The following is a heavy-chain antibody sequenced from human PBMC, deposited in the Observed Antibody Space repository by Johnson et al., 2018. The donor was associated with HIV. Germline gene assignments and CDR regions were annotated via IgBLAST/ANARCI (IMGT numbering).Heavy chain of an antibody. J-gene: IGHJ3*02. CDR2: INWNGGSI. CDR1: RFTFDDYV. V-gene: IGHV3-20*04. D-gene: IGHD6-13*01. CDR3: VKGMDSSSWYAFDI. Sequence: VQLVESGGGVVRPGGSMRLSCAASRFTFDDYVMSWVRQAPGKGLEWVSGINWNGGSIGYADSVKGRFTISRDNSKNTLYLQMKSLRAEDTAIYYCVKGMDSSSWYAFDIWGQGTMVTVSS.